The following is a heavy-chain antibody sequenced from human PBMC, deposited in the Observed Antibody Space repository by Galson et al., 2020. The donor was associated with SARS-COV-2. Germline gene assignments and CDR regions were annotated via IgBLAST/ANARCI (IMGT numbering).Heavy chain of an antibody. CDR3: AKDGMARNSVWDAFDI. Sequence: TGGSLRLSCAASGFTFSNYAMNWVRQAPGKGLEWVSGVGGGGYDTFYADSVKGRFTISRDDSRTTLYLQLNSLRPEDTAVYYCAKDGMARNSVWDAFDIWGQGTMVTVSS. V-gene: IGHV3-23*01. D-gene: IGHD2-8*01. CDR2: VGGGGYDT. CDR1: GFTFSNYA. J-gene: IGHJ3*02.